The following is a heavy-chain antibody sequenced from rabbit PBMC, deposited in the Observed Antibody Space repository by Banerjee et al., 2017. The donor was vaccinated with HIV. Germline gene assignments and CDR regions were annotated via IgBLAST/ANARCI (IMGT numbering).Heavy chain of an antibody. CDR3: VRETETYADYVGSNL. CDR1: GIDFSSNVY. Sequence: QSLEESGGDLVKPGASLTLTCTASGIDFSSNVYMSWVRQAPGKGLEWIASIYTGDSGSTYYASWVNGRFTISSHNAQNTLYLQLNSLTAADTATYFCVRETETYADYVGSNLWGPGTLVTVS. V-gene: IGHV1S40*01. D-gene: IGHD2-1*01. J-gene: IGHJ4*01. CDR2: IYTGDSGST.